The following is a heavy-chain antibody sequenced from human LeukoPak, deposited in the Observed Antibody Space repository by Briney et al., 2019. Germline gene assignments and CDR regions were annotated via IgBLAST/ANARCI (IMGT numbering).Heavy chain of an antibody. CDR3: ARDKAHSYGRYFDP. CDR1: GGSISTYY. CDR2: TSNGNT. D-gene: IGHD5-18*01. Sequence: SETLSLTCSVAGGSISTYYWHWICQIPGKGPERVGPTSNGNTDYNPSLKSRVTISVDTSKTQFSLKLTSVTAADTAVYYCARDKAHSYGRYFDPWGQGALVIVSS. J-gene: IGHJ5*02. V-gene: IGHV4-59*01.